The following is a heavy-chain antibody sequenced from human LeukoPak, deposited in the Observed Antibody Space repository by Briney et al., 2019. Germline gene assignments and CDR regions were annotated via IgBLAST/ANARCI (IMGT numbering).Heavy chain of an antibody. CDR1: GFTFSLYS. D-gene: IGHD6-13*01. Sequence: GGSLRLSCVASGFTFSLYSMNWVRQAPGKGLEWISHISASSTGIFYADSVKGRFTTSRDNTRNSLYLQMNSLRAEDTAVYYCVRDSSSAGLPFGSWGQGTLVTVSS. J-gene: IGHJ4*02. CDR3: VRDSSSAGLPFGS. CDR2: ISASSTGI. V-gene: IGHV3-48*01.